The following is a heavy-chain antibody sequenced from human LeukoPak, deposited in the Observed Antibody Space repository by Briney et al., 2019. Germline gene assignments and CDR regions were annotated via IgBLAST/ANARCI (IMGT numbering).Heavy chain of an antibody. Sequence: QPGGSLRPSCAASGFTFSSYAMSWARQAPGKGLEWVSAISGSGGSTYYADSVKGRFTISRDNSKNTLYLQMNSLRAEDTAVYYCARLPSRYSSGFYYFDYWGQGTLVTVSS. J-gene: IGHJ4*02. V-gene: IGHV3-23*01. D-gene: IGHD6-19*01. CDR3: ARLPSRYSSGFYYFDY. CDR1: GFTFSSYA. CDR2: ISGSGGST.